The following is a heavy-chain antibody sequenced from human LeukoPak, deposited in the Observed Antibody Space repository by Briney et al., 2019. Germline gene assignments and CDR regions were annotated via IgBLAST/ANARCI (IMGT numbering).Heavy chain of an antibody. CDR1: GGSFSGYY. J-gene: IGHJ4*02. D-gene: IGHD3-22*01. CDR2: INHSGST. CDR3: ARGPEKYYYDSSGYDFDY. V-gene: IGHV4-34*09. Sequence: PSETLSLTCAVYGGSFSGYYWSWIRQPPGKGLEWIGEINHSGSTNYNPSLKSRVTISVDTSKNQFSLKLSSVTAADTAVYYCARGPEKYYYDSSGYDFDYWGQGTLVTVSS.